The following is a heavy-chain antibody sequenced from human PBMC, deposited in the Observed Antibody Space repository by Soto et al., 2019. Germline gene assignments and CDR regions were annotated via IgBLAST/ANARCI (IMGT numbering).Heavy chain of an antibody. CDR2: LTIYNGDA. V-gene: IGHV1-18*01. CDR3: AQDYDFTFDY. Sequence: QVQLVQSGGEVKMPGASVKVSCKASGYTSTHFGISWVRQAPGQGLEWIGWLTIYNGDANYAQKFQDRVTMTRDTSTSTAYMELRSLRSDDTAVYYCAQDYDFTFDYWGQGTLVTVAS. D-gene: IGHD3-3*01. J-gene: IGHJ4*02. CDR1: GYTSTHFG.